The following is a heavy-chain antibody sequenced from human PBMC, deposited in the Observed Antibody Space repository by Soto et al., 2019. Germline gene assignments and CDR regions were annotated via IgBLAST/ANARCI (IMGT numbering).Heavy chain of an antibody. CDR3: AREGQNYYDSSGYYYVWLGDYFDY. V-gene: IGHV3-30-3*01. CDR1: GFTFSSYA. J-gene: IGHJ4*02. CDR2: ISYDGSNK. D-gene: IGHD3-22*01. Sequence: QVQLVESGGGVVQPGRSLRLSCAASGFTFSSYAMHWVRQAPGKGLEWVAVISYDGSNKYYADSVKGRFTISRDNSKNTLYLQMNSLRAEDTAVYYCAREGQNYYDSSGYYYVWLGDYFDYWGQLTLVTVSS.